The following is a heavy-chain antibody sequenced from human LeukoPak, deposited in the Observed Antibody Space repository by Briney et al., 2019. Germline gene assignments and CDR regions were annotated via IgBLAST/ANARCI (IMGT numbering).Heavy chain of an antibody. CDR3: ATGVVAATFFRNYYYGMDV. J-gene: IGHJ6*02. CDR2: FDPEDGET. Sequence: ASVKVSCKVSGSTLTELSVHWVRQAPGKGLEWMGGFDPEDGETIYAQKFQARVTMTEDTSTDTAYMELSSLRSEDTAVYYCATGVVAATFFRNYYYGMDVWGQGTTVTVSS. V-gene: IGHV1-24*01. D-gene: IGHD2-15*01. CDR1: GSTLTELS.